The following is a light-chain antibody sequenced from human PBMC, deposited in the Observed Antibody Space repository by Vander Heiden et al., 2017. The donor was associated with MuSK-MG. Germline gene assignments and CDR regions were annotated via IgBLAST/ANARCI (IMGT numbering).Light chain of an antibody. CDR3: ASYSTTAHLV. CDR2: DVS. Sequence: QPALAQPVSVSGSAGPSTTISCSGSAVDIGGFNFVSWYQQFPGRAPRLIIYDVSMRPSGVSGRFSGSKSGYTASLTISNLQPEDESLYFCASYSTTAHLVLGTGT. V-gene: IGLV2-14*03. J-gene: IGLJ1*01. CDR1: AVDIGGFNF.